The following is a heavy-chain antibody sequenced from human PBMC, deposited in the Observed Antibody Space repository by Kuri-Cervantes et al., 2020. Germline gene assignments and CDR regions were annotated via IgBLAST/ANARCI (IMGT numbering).Heavy chain of an antibody. J-gene: IGHJ4*02. V-gene: IGHV2-5*02. Sequence: SGPTLVKPTQTLTLTCTFPGFSLSTSGVGVGWIRQPPGKALEWLALIYWDDDKRYSTSLKSRLTITKDTPKNQVVLTMTNMDTVDTATDYCSHIGHYNGSGGLSWYFDYWGKGTLVTVSS. CDR1: GFSLSTSGVG. CDR2: IYWDDDK. D-gene: IGHD3-10*01. CDR3: SHIGHYNGSGGLSWYFDY.